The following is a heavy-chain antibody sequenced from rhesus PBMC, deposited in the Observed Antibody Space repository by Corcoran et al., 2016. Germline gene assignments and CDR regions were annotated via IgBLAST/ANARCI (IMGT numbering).Heavy chain of an antibody. D-gene: IGHD4-23*01. J-gene: IGHJ4*01. CDR2: NYATSTRT. V-gene: IGHV4S10*01. CDR1: GGSISDIYR. Sequence: QVQLQESGPGVVKPSETLSLTCAVSGGSISDIYRWSWIRQPPGKGLEWIGYNYATSTRTTYSPSLQSRVTISKATSKSQFSLKLSSVTAADTAVYYCARGTVTSSFDYWGQGVLVTVSS. CDR3: ARGTVTSSFDY.